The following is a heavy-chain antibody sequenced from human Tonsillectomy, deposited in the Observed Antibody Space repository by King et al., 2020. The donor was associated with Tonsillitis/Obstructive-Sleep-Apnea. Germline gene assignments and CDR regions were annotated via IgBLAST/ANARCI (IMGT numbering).Heavy chain of an antibody. J-gene: IGHJ6*02. CDR3: AKDLSNYGDYCDYAMDV. Sequence: VQLVESGGGVVQPGRSLRLSCAASGFTFSYYGMHWVRQAPGKGLEWVAGISFDGSNKYYADSVKGRFTISRDNSKNTLFLQMNSLRAEDTAVYFCAKDLSNYGDYCDYAMDVWGQGTTVTVSS. D-gene: IGHD4-17*01. CDR1: GFTFSYYG. V-gene: IGHV3-30*18. CDR2: ISFDGSNK.